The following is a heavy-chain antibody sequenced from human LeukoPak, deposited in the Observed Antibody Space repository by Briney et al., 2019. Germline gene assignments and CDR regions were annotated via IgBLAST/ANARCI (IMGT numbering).Heavy chain of an antibody. Sequence: SETLSLTCTVSGYSISSGYYWGWIRQPPGKGLEWIGYIYYSGSTYYNPSLKSRVTISVDTSKNQFSLKLSSVTAADTAVYYCARAIYGDNYDYWGQGTLVTVSS. J-gene: IGHJ4*02. CDR2: IYYSGST. CDR1: GYSISSGYY. CDR3: ARAIYGDNYDY. V-gene: IGHV4-38-2*02. D-gene: IGHD4-17*01.